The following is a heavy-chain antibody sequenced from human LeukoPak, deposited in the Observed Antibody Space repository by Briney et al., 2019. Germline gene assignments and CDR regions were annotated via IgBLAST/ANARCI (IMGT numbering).Heavy chain of an antibody. Sequence: SVKVSCKASGGTFSSYAISWVRQAPGQGLEWMGGIIPIFGTANYAQKFQGRVTITTDESTSTAYMELSSLRSEDAAVYYCARVGGSYRNPLLDYWGQGTLVTVSS. CDR2: IIPIFGTA. J-gene: IGHJ4*02. CDR3: ARVGGSYRNPLLDY. V-gene: IGHV1-69*05. D-gene: IGHD1-26*01. CDR1: GGTFSSYA.